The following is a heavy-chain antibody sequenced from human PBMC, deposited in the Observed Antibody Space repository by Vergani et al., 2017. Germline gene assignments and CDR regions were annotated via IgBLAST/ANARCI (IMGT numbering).Heavy chain of an antibody. J-gene: IGHJ5*02. CDR2: IYNNGIT. CDR3: SREINGDYEWTWWFDP. V-gene: IGHV4-61*01. Sequence: QVQLQESGPGLVKPSETLSLTCTVSGDSISSISSYYWSWIRQPPGKGLEWIGYIYNNGITNYNPSLKSRVTISVDTSKNQFSLKLSSVTAADTAVYYCSREINGDYEWTWWFDPWGQGSLVTVSS. CDR1: GDSISSISSYY. D-gene: IGHD4-17*01.